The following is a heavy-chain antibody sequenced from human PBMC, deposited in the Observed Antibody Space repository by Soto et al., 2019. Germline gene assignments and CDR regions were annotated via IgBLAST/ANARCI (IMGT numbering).Heavy chain of an antibody. CDR1: GFTVSNNY. CDR2: IYSGGYT. D-gene: IGHD3-10*01. V-gene: IGHV3-53*01. Sequence: EVQLVESGGGLIQPGGSLRLSCAVSGFTVSNNYMSWVRQAPGKGLEGVSVIYSGGYTAYGDSVKGRFTIPRDNSKNPLSFQMNTRAADAPAVFYWGTPPGGGGYWGQGTLVTVSS. J-gene: IGHJ4*02. CDR3: GTPPGGGGY.